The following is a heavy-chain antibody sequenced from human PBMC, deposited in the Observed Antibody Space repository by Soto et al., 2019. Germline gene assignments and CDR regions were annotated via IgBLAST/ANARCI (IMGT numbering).Heavy chain of an antibody. Sequence: RASVKVSCKASGYTFTSYDINWVRQATGQGLEWMGWMSPNSGATGYAQKFQGRVTMTRDTSISTAYMELSNLRSEDTAIYYCARGVDAGVDVWGQGTTVTVS. CDR2: MSPNSGAT. J-gene: IGHJ6*02. CDR1: GYTFTSYD. D-gene: IGHD1-1*01. CDR3: ARGVDAGVDV. V-gene: IGHV1-8*01.